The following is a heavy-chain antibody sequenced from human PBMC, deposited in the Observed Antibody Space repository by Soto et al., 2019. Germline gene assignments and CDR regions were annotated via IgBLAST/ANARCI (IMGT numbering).Heavy chain of an antibody. J-gene: IGHJ4*02. D-gene: IGHD3-9*01. CDR3: ARDTVRYFDWSFRFDY. CDR1: GFTFSSYW. CDR2: IKQDGSEK. V-gene: IGHV3-7*01. Sequence: EVQLVESGGGLVQPGGSLRLSCAASGFTFSSYWMSWVRQAPGKGLEWVANIKQDGSEKYYVDSVKGRFTISRDNAKNSLYLQMNSLRAEDTAVYYCARDTVRYFDWSFRFDYWGQGTLVTVSS.